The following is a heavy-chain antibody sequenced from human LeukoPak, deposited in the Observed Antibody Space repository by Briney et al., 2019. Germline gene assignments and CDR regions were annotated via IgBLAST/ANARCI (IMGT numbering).Heavy chain of an antibody. CDR1: GGSISSSSYY. J-gene: IGHJ5*02. CDR3: ARDRRGYSYGSDWFDP. Sequence: SETLSLTCTVSGGSISSSSYYWSWIRQPAGKGLEWIGRIYTSGSTNYNPSLKSRVTISVDTSKNQFSLKLSSVTAADTAVYYCARDRRGYSYGSDWFDPWGQGTLVTVSS. CDR2: IYTSGST. V-gene: IGHV4-61*02. D-gene: IGHD5-18*01.